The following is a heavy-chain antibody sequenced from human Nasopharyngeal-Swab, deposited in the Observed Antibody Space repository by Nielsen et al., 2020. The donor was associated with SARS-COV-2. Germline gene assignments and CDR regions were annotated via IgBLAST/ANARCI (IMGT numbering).Heavy chain of an antibody. V-gene: IGHV6-1*01. CDR2: TYYRSKWYN. J-gene: IGHJ6*03. D-gene: IGHD4-17*01. Sequence: WIRPSPSSGLEWLGRTYYRSKWYNDYAVSVKSRLTINPDTSKNQFSLHLNSVTPEDTAVYYCARARGAYGDYYYYYYTDVWGKGTTVTVSS. CDR3: ARARGAYGDYYYYYYTDV.